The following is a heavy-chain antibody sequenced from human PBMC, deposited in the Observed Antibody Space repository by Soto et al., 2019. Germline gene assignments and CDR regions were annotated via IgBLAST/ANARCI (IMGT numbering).Heavy chain of an antibody. V-gene: IGHV1-69*02. CDR1: GGTFSSYT. D-gene: IGHD2-2*01. CDR2: IIPILGIA. CDR3: ARSIVVPAAIHGMDV. J-gene: IGHJ6*02. Sequence: QVQLVQSGAEVKKPGSSVKVSCKASGGTFSSYTISWVRQAPGQGLEWMGRIIPILGIANYAQKFQGRVTITADKSTSTAYMELSSLRSEDTAVYYCARSIVVPAAIHGMDVWGQGTTVTLSS.